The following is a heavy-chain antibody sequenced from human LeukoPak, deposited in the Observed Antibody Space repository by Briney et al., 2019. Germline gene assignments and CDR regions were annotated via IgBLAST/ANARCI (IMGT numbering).Heavy chain of an antibody. V-gene: IGHV3-21*01. CDR3: ARETAAVDYYYYMDV. Sequence: GGSLRLSCAASGFTFSSYSMNWVRQAPGKGLEWVSSISSSSSYIYYADSVKGRFTISRDNAKNSLYLQMNSLRAEDTAVYYCARETAAVDYYYYMDVWGKGTTVTVSS. CDR1: GFTFSSYS. J-gene: IGHJ6*03. D-gene: IGHD5-18*01. CDR2: ISSSSSYI.